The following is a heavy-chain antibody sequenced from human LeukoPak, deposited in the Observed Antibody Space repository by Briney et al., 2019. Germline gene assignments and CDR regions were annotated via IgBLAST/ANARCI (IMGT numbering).Heavy chain of an antibody. CDR1: GYTFTSYD. J-gene: IGHJ6*03. CDR3: ARVGIVVVPAAPGPFYYYYYMDV. Sequence: ASVKVSCKASGYTFTSYDINWVRQATGQGIEWMGWMNPNSGNTGYAQKFQGRVTITRNTSISTAYMELSSLRSEDTAVYYCARVGIVVVPAAPGPFYYYYYMDVWGKGTTVTVSS. D-gene: IGHD2-2*03. CDR2: MNPNSGNT. V-gene: IGHV1-8*03.